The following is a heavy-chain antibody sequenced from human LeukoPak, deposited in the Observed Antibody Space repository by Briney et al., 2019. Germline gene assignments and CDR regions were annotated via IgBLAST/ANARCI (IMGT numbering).Heavy chain of an antibody. CDR2: IRYDGSNK. D-gene: IGHD5-18*01. J-gene: IGHJ4*02. V-gene: IGHV3-30*02. CDR3: AKDLRPLYNYPYFDY. CDR1: GFTFSSYG. Sequence: GGSLRLSCAASGFTFSSYGMHWVRQAPGKGLEWVALIRYDGSNKYYADSVKGRFTISRDNSKNTLYLQMNSLRAEDTAVYYCAKDLRPLYNYPYFDYWGQGTLVTVSS.